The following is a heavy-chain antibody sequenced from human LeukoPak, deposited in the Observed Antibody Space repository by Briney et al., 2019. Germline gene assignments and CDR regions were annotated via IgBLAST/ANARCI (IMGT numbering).Heavy chain of an antibody. Sequence: GGSLRLSCAASGFTFSSYSMNWVRQAPGKGLEWVSSISSSSSYIYYADSVKGRFTISRDNAKNSLYLQMNSLRAEDTAVYYCARPGSAGAFIANFDYWGQGTLVTVFS. CDR3: ARPGSAGAFIANFDY. D-gene: IGHD6-13*01. J-gene: IGHJ4*02. CDR2: ISSSSSYI. CDR1: GFTFSSYS. V-gene: IGHV3-21*04.